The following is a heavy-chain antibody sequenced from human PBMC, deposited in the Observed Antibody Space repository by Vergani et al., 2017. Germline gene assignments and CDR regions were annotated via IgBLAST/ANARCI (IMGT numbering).Heavy chain of an antibody. CDR2: TWYDGNNK. J-gene: IGHJ5*02. CDR3: ARDLRLLYNRFDP. D-gene: IGHD1-14*01. Sequence: QVQLVESGGGVVQPGRSLRLSCAASGFTFNQYCIHWVRQAPGKGLEWVAVTWYDGNNKQYADSVKGRFTISRDNSKSTMYLQMNSLRDEDTGVYYCARDLRLLYNRFDPWGQGTLVTVSS. V-gene: IGHV3-33*01. CDR1: GFTFNQYC.